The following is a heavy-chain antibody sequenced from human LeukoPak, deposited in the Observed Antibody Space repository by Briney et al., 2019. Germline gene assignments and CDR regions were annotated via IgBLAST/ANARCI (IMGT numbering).Heavy chain of an antibody. CDR3: ARGPGSSVYASAIDY. CDR2: IWHDGNNK. J-gene: IGHJ4*02. CDR1: GFTFSSYG. V-gene: IGHV3-33*01. Sequence: GSLRLSCAASGFTFSSYGVHWARQAPGKGLEWAAVIWHDGNNKYYADSVKGRFTISRDNSKNTLYLQMNTLRAEDTAVYYCARGPGSSVYASAIDYWGQGTLVAVSS. D-gene: IGHD2-8*01.